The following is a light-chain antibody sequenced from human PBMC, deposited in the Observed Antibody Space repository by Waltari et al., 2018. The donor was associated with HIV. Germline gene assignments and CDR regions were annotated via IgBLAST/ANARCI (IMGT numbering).Light chain of an antibody. V-gene: IGKV4-1*01. Sequence: IVMTQSPDSLAVSLGERATINCKSSQSVLYSSNNKNNLAWYQQKPGQPPKLLIYWATTRESVVPDRFSGSGSGTDFTLTISSLQAEDVALYYCQQYYSTPRTFGQGTKVEVK. CDR3: QQYYSTPRT. CDR2: WAT. J-gene: IGKJ1*01. CDR1: QSVLYSSNNKNN.